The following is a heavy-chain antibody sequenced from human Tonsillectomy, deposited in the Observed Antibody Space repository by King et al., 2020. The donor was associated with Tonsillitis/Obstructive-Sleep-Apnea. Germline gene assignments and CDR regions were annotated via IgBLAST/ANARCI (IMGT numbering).Heavy chain of an antibody. CDR1: GYNFPDYA. D-gene: IGHD3-3*01. Sequence: QLVQSGTEVKKPGASVKISCKASGYNFPDYAGHWVRQAPGQSLEWMGWFTIGSGTTKYSVKFQGTVTLTRDTSASTSYMELSSLRSEDTAVYFCARRGIRSGSYTFVGAFDAWGQGTMVFVSS. CDR3: ARRGIRSGSYTFVGAFDA. V-gene: IGHV1-3*04. J-gene: IGHJ3*01. CDR2: FTIGSGTT.